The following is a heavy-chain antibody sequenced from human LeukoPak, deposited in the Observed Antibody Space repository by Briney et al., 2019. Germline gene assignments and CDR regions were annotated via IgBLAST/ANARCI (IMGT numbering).Heavy chain of an antibody. CDR1: GFTFSSYA. Sequence: GRSLRLSCAASGFTFSSYAMHWVRQTPGKGLEWVAVVSYDGSNKYYADSVKGRFTISRDNSKNTLYLQMSSLRVEDTAVYYCAKGSLNRVSWPYYFDYWGQGTLVTVSS. J-gene: IGHJ4*02. CDR2: VSYDGSNK. CDR3: AKGSLNRVSWPYYFDY. V-gene: IGHV3-30-3*01. D-gene: IGHD6-13*01.